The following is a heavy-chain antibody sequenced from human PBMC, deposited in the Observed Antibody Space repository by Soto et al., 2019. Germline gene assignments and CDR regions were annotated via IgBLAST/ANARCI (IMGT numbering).Heavy chain of an antibody. CDR2: IKHDAGGR. CDR1: GFTFSSYW. Sequence: HPGGSLRLSCAASGFTFSSYWMSWVRQAPGTGLEWVANIKHDAGGRYYVESVKGRFTISRDNAKNSLYLQMNSLRVEDTAVYYCARLPAVDLRYYFDSWGQGTPVTVSS. D-gene: IGHD6-13*01. J-gene: IGHJ4*02. V-gene: IGHV3-7*01. CDR3: ARLPAVDLRYYFDS.